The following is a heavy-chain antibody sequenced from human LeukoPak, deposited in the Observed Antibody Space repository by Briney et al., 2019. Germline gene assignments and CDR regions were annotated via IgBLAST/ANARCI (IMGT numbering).Heavy chain of an antibody. Sequence: GGSLRLSCAASGFTFDDYTMHWVRQAPGKGLEWVSLISWDGGSTYYADSVKGRFTISRDNSKNSLYLQMNSLRTGDTALYYCAKGGRGSYYPFDYWGQGTLVTVSS. J-gene: IGHJ4*02. CDR1: GFTFDDYT. D-gene: IGHD1-26*01. CDR3: AKGGRGSYYPFDY. V-gene: IGHV3-43*01. CDR2: ISWDGGST.